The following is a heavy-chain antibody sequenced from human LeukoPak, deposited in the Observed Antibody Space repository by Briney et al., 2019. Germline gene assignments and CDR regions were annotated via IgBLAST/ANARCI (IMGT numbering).Heavy chain of an antibody. CDR1: GGTFSNYA. CDR2: IIPIFGTA. D-gene: IGHD2-2*01. Sequence: SVKVSCKASGGTFSNYAISWVRQAPGQGLEWMGGIIPIFGTANYAQKFQGRVTITTDESTSTAYMELSSLRSEDTAVYYCARQVGYCSSTSCWGGYYIDYWGQGTLVTVSS. CDR3: ARQVGYCSSTSCWGGYYIDY. V-gene: IGHV1-69*05. J-gene: IGHJ4*02.